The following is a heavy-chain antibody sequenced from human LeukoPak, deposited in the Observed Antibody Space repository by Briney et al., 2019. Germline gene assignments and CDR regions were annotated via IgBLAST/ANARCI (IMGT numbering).Heavy chain of an antibody. CDR2: TSSSGTTI. CDR1: GFTFSSYD. J-gene: IGHJ5*02. Sequence: PGGSLRLSCAASGFTFSSYDMNWVRQAPGKGLEWVSYTSSSGTTIYYADSVKGRFTISRDNAKNSLYLQMNSLRAEDTAVYYCARVPGYSSSWSRFDPWGQGTLVTVSS. D-gene: IGHD6-13*01. CDR3: ARVPGYSSSWSRFDP. V-gene: IGHV3-48*03.